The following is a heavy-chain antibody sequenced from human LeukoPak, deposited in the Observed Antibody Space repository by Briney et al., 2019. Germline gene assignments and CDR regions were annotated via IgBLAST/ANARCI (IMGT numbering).Heavy chain of an antibody. J-gene: IGHJ6*02. D-gene: IGHD2-15*01. CDR1: GYTFTSYG. CDR3: ARHIQLGYCSGGSCLTPYGMDV. Sequence: KVSCKASGYTFTSYGISWVRQAPGQGLEWMGRIIPILGIANYAQKFQGRVTITADKSTSTAYMELSSLRSEDTAVYYCARHIQLGYCSGGSCLTPYGMDVWGQGTTVTVSS. CDR2: IIPILGIA. V-gene: IGHV1-69*04.